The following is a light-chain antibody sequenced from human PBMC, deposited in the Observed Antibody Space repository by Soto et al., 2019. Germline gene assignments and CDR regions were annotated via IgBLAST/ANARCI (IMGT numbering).Light chain of an antibody. CDR2: GAS. CDR1: QSVSSN. V-gene: IGKV3-15*01. CDR3: QHYNNWPPWA. Sequence: EIVRTQSPATLSVSPGERATLSCRASQSVSSNLAWYQQKPGQAPRLLIYGASTRATGIPASFSGSGSLKEFTLNITGLQSLDFASDYCQHYNNWPPWAFGQGTKVVIK. J-gene: IGKJ1*01.